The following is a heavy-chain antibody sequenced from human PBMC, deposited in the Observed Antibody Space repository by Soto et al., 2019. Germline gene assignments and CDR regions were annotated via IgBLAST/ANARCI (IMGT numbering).Heavy chain of an antibody. J-gene: IGHJ4*02. V-gene: IGHV3-9*01. D-gene: IGHD4-17*01. CDR2: ISWNSGSI. Sequence: EVQLVESGGGLVQPGRSLRLSCAASGFTFDDYAMHLVRQAPGKGLEWVSGISWNSGSIGYADSVKGRFTISRDNAKNSLYLQMNSLRAEDTVLYYGAKERWRDYGAYVFDYWGQGTLVTVSS. CDR1: GFTFDDYA. CDR3: AKERWRDYGAYVFDY.